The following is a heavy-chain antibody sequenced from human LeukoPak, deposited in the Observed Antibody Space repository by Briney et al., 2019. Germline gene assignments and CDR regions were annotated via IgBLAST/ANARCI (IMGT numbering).Heavy chain of an antibody. D-gene: IGHD5-12*01. V-gene: IGHV1-46*01. CDR3: ARDLRGYSYYYGMDV. CDR1: GYTFTSYY. Sequence: ASVKVSCKASGYTFTSYYMHWVRQSPGQGLEWMGIINPSGGSTSYAQKFQGRVTMTRDTSTSTVYMELSSLRSEDTAVYYCARDLRGYSYYYGMDVWGQGTTVTVSS. J-gene: IGHJ6*02. CDR2: INPSGGST.